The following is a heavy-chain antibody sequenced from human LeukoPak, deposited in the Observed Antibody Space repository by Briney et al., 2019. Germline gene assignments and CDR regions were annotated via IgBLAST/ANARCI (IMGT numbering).Heavy chain of an antibody. V-gene: IGHV3-74*01. J-gene: IGHJ4*02. Sequence: GGSLRLSCAASGFTFSSYWMHWVRQAPGKGLEWVSRIKSDGSATSYADSVKGRLTISRDNAKNTLYLQMNSLRAEDTAVYYCCSGGSCNFWGQGTLVTVSS. CDR2: IKSDGSAT. CDR3: CSGGSCNF. D-gene: IGHD2-15*01. CDR1: GFTFSSYW.